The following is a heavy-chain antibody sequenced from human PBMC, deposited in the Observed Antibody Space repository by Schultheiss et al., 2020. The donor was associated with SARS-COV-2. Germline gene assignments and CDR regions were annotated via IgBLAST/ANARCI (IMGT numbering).Heavy chain of an antibody. CDR2: IWHDGSNK. D-gene: IGHD2-21*02. CDR1: GFTFSSYG. J-gene: IGHJ4*02. V-gene: IGHV3-30*02. Sequence: GGSLRLSCAASGFTFSSYGMHWVRQTPGKGLEWMALIWHDGSNKYYADSVKGRFSISRDNSKNTLYLQMNSLRAEDTAVYYCARDWGDEGLLDYWGQGTLVTVSS. CDR3: ARDWGDEGLLDY.